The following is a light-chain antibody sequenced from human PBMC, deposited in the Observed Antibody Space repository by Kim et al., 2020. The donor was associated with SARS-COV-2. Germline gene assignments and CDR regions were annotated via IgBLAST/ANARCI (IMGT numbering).Light chain of an antibody. V-gene: IGKV3-11*01. J-gene: IGKJ4*01. CDR2: DAS. CDR3: QQRSSWPFS. Sequence: EIVLTQSPATLSLSPGERATLSCRASQSVSSYLAWYQQKPGQAPRLLMYDASDRATGIPARFIGSGSGIDFTLTISSLEPEDFAVYFCQQRSSWPFSFGGGTKVDIK. CDR1: QSVSSY.